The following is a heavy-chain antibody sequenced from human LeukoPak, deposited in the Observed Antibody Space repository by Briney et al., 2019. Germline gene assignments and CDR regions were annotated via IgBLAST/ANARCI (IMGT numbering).Heavy chain of an antibody. CDR3: ARSMLTIPIPGGY. CDR1: GFTFSRYG. J-gene: IGHJ4*02. V-gene: IGHV3-30*03. CDR2: ITYDGTDK. D-gene: IGHD3-16*01. Sequence: GRSLRLSCAASGFTFSRYGMQWVRQAPGKGLEWVAIITYDGTDKNYADSVKGRFTISRDNSKSTVYLQMNSLRAEDTAVYYCARSMLTIPIPGGYWGQGTLVTVSS.